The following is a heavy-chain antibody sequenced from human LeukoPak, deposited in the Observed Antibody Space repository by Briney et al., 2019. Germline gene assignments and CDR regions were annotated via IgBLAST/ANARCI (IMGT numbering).Heavy chain of an antibody. CDR3: ARPELAGKDDAFDI. Sequence: PSETLSLTCAVSGYSISSGYYWGWIRQPPGKGLKWIGSIYHSGSTYYNPSLKSRVTISVDTSKNQFSLKLSSVTAADTAVYYCARPELAGKDDAFDIWGQGTMVTVSS. CDR1: GYSISSGYY. D-gene: IGHD6-19*01. J-gene: IGHJ3*02. V-gene: IGHV4-38-2*01. CDR2: IYHSGST.